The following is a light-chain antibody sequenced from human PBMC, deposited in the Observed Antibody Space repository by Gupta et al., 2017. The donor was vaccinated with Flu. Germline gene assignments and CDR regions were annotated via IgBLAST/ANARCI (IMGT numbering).Light chain of an antibody. CDR2: KAS. V-gene: IGKV1-5*03. Sequence: DIQMTQSPSTLSASVGDRVTITCRASQSISSWLAWYQQKAGKAPKLLIYKASNLESGVPSRFSGSGSGTECTLTISSLQPDDFATYDCQQYDSYSPMFGQGTKVEIK. CDR3: QQYDSYSPM. CDR1: QSISSW. J-gene: IGKJ1*01.